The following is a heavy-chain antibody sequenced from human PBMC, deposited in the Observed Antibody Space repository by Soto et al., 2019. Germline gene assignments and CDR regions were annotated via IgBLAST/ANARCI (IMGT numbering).Heavy chain of an antibody. CDR3: ARLLYCSSTSGQTDAFDI. Sequence: SEALCLTCAVSGCSISRSNWWGWIRHPPGKGLEWIGYIYYSGSTYYNPSLKSRVTMSVDTPKNQFSLKLSSVTAVDTAVYYCARLLYCSSTSGQTDAFDIWGQGTMVTVSS. V-gene: IGHV4-28*01. J-gene: IGHJ3*02. D-gene: IGHD2-2*01. CDR2: IYYSGST. CDR1: GCSISRSNW.